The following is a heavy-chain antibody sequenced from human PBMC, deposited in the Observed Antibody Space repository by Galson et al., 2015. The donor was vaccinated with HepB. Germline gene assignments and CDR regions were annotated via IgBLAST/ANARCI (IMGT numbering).Heavy chain of an antibody. V-gene: IGHV1-46*04. CDR2: INPSGGST. Sequence: SVKVSCKASGYTFTSYYVHWVRQAPGQGLEWMGIINPSGGSTSYAQKLQGRVTMTRDTSTSTVYMELSSLRSEDTAVYYCARTCSGGSCYKGYYYGMDVWGQGTTVTVSS. J-gene: IGHJ6*02. CDR1: GYTFTSYY. CDR3: ARTCSGGSCYKGYYYGMDV. D-gene: IGHD2-15*01.